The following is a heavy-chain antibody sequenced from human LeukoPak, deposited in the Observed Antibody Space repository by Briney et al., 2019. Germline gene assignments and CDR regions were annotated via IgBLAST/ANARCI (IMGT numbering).Heavy chain of an antibody. CDR3: ASRDYGSTWSDP. Sequence: GESLNISCKGIRYSLRTYWIGGVRQMPGRGLEWMGITYPGDYTTQYTSSFQGQVPISVDKSTGTASLQWSSLKASDTAMYYCASRDYGSTWSDPWGQGTLVTVSS. CDR2: TYPGDYTT. J-gene: IGHJ5*02. D-gene: IGHD4/OR15-4a*01. V-gene: IGHV5-51*01. CDR1: RYSLRTYW.